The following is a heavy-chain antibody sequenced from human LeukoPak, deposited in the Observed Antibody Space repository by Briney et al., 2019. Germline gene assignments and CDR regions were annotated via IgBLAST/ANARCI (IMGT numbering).Heavy chain of an antibody. CDR2: ISGSGGTT. J-gene: IGHJ5*02. Sequence: PGGSLRLSCVASGFNFSDYAMNWVRQAPGKGLEWVPAISGSGGTTHYADSVKGRFAISRDNSKNTLSLQMSHLRHEDTARYYCAKDRYSNYGNWFDPWGQGAQVTVFS. CDR1: GFNFSDYA. V-gene: IGHV3-23*01. D-gene: IGHD4-11*01. CDR3: AKDRYSNYGNWFDP.